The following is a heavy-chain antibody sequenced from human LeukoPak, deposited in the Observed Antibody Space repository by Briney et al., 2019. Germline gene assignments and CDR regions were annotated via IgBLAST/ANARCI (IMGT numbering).Heavy chain of an antibody. CDR2: TRSKTDGGTT. J-gene: IGHJ4*02. D-gene: IGHD3-22*01. CDR1: GFSFSSAW. Sequence: GGSLRLSCAASGFSFSSAWMNWVRQAPGKGLEWVGLTRSKTDGGTTDYAAPVRGRFTISRDDIQNTMYLQMNSLKTEDTAVYYCRLVVTPQGLDSWGREPWSPSPQ. V-gene: IGHV3-15*01. CDR3: RLVVTPQGLDS.